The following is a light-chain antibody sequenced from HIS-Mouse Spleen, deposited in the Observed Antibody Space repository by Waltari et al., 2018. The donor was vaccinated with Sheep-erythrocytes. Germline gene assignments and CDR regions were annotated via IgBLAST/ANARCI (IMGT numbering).Light chain of an antibody. V-gene: IGLV2-11*01. CDR2: DVS. Sequence: QSALTQPRSVSGSPGQSVTISCTGTSSDVGGYNYVSWYQQHPGKAPKLMIYDVSKRRSVVPDRVAGSKSGNTASLTSSGLQAEEEADYYCCSYAGSYNHVFATGTKVTVL. CDR1: SSDVGGYNY. J-gene: IGLJ1*01. CDR3: CSYAGSYNHV.